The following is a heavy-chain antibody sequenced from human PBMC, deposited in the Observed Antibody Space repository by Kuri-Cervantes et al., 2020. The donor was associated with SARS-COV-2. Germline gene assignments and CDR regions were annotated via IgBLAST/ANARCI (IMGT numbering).Heavy chain of an antibody. CDR2: IDSSSYYI. J-gene: IGHJ4*02. V-gene: IGHV3-21*01. CDR1: GFTFSGYS. D-gene: IGHD7-27*01. Sequence: GGSLRLSCAASGFTFSGYSMNWIRQAPGKGLEWVASIDSSSYYIYHADSVKGRLTISRDSAKTSLYLQMNSLKPEDTAVYYCAREEGGELGEAFDYWGQGALVTVSS. CDR3: AREEGGELGEAFDY.